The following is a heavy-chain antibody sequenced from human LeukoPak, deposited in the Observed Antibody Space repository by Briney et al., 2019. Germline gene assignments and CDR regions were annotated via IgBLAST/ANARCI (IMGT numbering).Heavy chain of an antibody. CDR2: MNPNSGNT. V-gene: IGHV1-8*02. CDR1: GGTFSSYA. D-gene: IGHD5-24*01. J-gene: IGHJ6*03. Sequence: ASVKVSCKASGGTFSSYAISWVRQATGQGLEWMGWMNPNSGNTGYAQKFQGRVTMTRNTSISTAYMELSSLRSEDTAVYYCARGGERWLQPARMDVWGKGTTVTISS. CDR3: ARGGERWLQPARMDV.